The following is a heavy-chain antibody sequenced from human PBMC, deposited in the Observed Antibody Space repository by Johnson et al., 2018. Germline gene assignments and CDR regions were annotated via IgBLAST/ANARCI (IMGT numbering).Heavy chain of an antibody. J-gene: IGHJ6*02. CDR2: IWSDGSNK. V-gene: IGHV3-33*01. D-gene: IGHD7-27*01. CDR1: GFIFNTYG. Sequence: QVQLVESGGGVVQHGRSLRLSCAASGFIFNTYGMHWVRQAPGKGLEWVAVIWSDGSNKYYADSVKGRFTISRDNSKKTLYLQMNSLRAEDTAIYYCVRGGTSNWVGSGLAGWGQGTTVTVSS. CDR3: VRGGTSNWVGSGLAG.